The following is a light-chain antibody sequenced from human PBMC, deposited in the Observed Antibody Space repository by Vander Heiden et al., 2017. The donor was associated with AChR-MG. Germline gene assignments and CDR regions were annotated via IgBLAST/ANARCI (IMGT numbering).Light chain of an antibody. V-gene: IGLV1-44*01. CDR1: SPTAGSTL. Sequence: QSVLTQPPSASATPGQRVTTSCSGTSPTAGSTLVSWYQQLTGTAPKLLISNNNQRPSVVPDRFSGSKSGTSASLAISGLQSEDEADYYCAAWDDSLNGRVFGTGTKVTVL. J-gene: IGLJ1*01. CDR3: AAWDDSLNGRV. CDR2: NNN.